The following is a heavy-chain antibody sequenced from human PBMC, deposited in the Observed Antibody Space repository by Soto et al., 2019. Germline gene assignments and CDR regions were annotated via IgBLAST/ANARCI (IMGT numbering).Heavy chain of an antibody. V-gene: IGHV3-30-3*01. CDR2: ISYDGTNK. J-gene: IGHJ6*02. D-gene: IGHD5-18*01. Sequence: QVQLVESGGGVVQPGRSLRLSCAASGFTFSTYAMHWVRQAPGKGLEWGAVISYDGTNKYYADSVRGRFTISRDNSKNTLFLQMSSLRAEDTAVYYCAKDGGGYNYGYVMLDKYYYGMDVWGHGTTVTVSS. CDR1: GFTFSTYA. CDR3: AKDGGGYNYGYVMLDKYYYGMDV.